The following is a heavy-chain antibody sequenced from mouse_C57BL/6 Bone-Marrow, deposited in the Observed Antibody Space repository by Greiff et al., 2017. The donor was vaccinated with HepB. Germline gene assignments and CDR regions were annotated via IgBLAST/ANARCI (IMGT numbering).Heavy chain of an antibody. CDR2: IWSGGST. CDR3: ASVSGYDYDERGAMDY. CDR1: GFSLTSYG. Sequence: QVQLKESGPGLVQPSQSLSITCTVSGFSLTSYGVHWVRQSPGKGLEWLGVIWSGGSTDYNAAFISRLSISKDNSKSQVFFKMNSLQADDTAIYYCASVSGYDYDERGAMDYWGQGTSVTVSS. V-gene: IGHV2-2*01. D-gene: IGHD2-4*01. J-gene: IGHJ4*01.